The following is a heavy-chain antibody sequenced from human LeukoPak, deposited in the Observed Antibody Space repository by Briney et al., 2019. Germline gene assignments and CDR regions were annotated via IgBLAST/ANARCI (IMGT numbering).Heavy chain of an antibody. D-gene: IGHD1-1*01. V-gene: IGHV3-21*04. J-gene: IGHJ4*02. CDR1: GFTFSSYS. Sequence: GGSLRLSCAASGFTFSSYSMNWVRQAPGKGLEWVSSISSSSSYIYYVDSVKGRFTIPRDNAKNSLYLQMNSLRAEDTAVYYCARSSGIGTTDYWGQGTLVTVSS. CDR3: ARSSGIGTTDY. CDR2: ISSSSSYI.